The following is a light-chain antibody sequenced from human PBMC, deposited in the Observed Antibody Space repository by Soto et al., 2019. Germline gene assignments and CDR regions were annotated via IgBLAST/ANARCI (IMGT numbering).Light chain of an antibody. CDR3: HQRFDWPPVT. CDR1: QPINDN. Sequence: EIVLTQSPATLSLSPGERATLSCRASQPINDNLAWFQQKLGQPPRLLIYDASNRATGIPARFSGSGSGTDFTLTISSLEPEDFAVYYCHQRFDWPPVTFGQGTRLEIK. J-gene: IGKJ5*01. CDR2: DAS. V-gene: IGKV3-11*01.